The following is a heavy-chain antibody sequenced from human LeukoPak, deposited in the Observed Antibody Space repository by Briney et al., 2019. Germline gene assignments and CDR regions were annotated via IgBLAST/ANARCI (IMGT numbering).Heavy chain of an antibody. CDR2: ISYDGSDK. CDR3: AKDISGGDCPDY. CDR1: AFTFSNYG. D-gene: IGHD2-21*02. V-gene: IGHV3-30*18. J-gene: IGHJ4*02. Sequence: PGRSLRLSCAAPAFTFSNYGMHWVRQAPGKGLEWVAVISYDGSDKYYADSVKGRFTISRDNSKNTVYLQMNSLKAEDTAVYYCAKDISGGDCPDYWGQGTPVTVSS.